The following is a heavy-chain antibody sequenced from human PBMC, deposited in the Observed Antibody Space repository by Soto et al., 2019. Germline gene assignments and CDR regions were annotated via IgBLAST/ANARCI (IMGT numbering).Heavy chain of an antibody. D-gene: IGHD1-26*01. CDR1: GGSISSGGYY. J-gene: IGHJ4*02. CDR3: AGIYTGSPGGTLRY. Sequence: QVQLQESGPGLVKPSQTLSLTCTVSGGSISSGGYYWSWIRQHPGKGLEWIGYIYYGGRTYYNPSLKGRVTISVDTSKNQFSLKLSSVTAADTAVYYCAGIYTGSPGGTLRYWGQGTLVTVSS. CDR2: IYYGGRT. V-gene: IGHV4-31*03.